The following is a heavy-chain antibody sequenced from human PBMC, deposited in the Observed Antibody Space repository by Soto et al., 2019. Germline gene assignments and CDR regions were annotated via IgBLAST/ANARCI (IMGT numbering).Heavy chain of an antibody. J-gene: IGHJ3*02. CDR2: INPNSGNT. V-gene: IGHV1-8*02. D-gene: IGHD5-18*01. CDR3: ASGDSYGDAFDI. CDR1: GYTFTSYD. Sequence: ASVKVSCKASGYTFTSYDINWVRQATGQGLEWMGWINPNSGNTGYAQKFQVRVTMTRNTSISTAYMELSSLRSEDTAVYYCASGDSYGDAFDIWGQGTMVTVSS.